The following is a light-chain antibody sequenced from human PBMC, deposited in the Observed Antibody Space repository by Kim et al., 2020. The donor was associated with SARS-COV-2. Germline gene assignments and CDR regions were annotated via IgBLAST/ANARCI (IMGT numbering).Light chain of an antibody. CDR3: QQYGNSPFT. V-gene: IGKV3-20*01. Sequence: EIVLTQSPGTLSVSPGERASLSCRASQSVRSKYLAWYQQKPGQAPRLLMYGASTRATGIPDRFIGSGSGTDFILTITRLDPEDLAVYYCQQYGNSPFTFGQGTKLEI. J-gene: IGKJ2*01. CDR1: QSVRSKY. CDR2: GAS.